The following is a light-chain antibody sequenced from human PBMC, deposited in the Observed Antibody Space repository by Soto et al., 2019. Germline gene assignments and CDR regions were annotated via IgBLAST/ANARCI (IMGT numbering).Light chain of an antibody. J-gene: IGLJ2*01. Sequence: QSALTQPASVSGSPGQSITISCTGTSRDVGGYNYVSWYQQNPGKAPKLMIYEVSNRPSGVSNRFSGSKSGNTASLTISGLQAEDEADYYCSSYTSSSTVVFGGGTQLTVL. CDR1: SRDVGGYNY. V-gene: IGLV2-14*01. CDR3: SSYTSSSTVV. CDR2: EVS.